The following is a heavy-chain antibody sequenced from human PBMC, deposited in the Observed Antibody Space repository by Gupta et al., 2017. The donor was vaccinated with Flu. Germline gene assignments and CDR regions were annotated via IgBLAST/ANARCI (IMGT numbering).Heavy chain of an antibody. CDR1: SSCA. D-gene: IGHD5-12*01. J-gene: IGHJ4*02. Sequence: SSCARRWVRQAAGKGLEWVSAISGSGGSTYYADYVKGRFTISRDNSKNTLYLLMNSLRAEDTAVYYCAKATMATIGGYDYWGQGTLVTVSS. V-gene: IGHV3-23*01. CDR3: AKATMATIGGYDY. CDR2: ISGSGGST.